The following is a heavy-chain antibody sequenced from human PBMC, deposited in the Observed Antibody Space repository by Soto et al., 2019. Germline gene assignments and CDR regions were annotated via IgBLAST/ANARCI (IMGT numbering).Heavy chain of an antibody. V-gene: IGHV3-23*01. D-gene: IGHD2-21*01. Sequence: EVQLLESGGGLVQPGGSLRLSCAASGFTFSSCAMSWDRQAPGTGLEWVSVISGRGGSTYYADSVKGRFTISRDNSKNTLYLQMNILRAEDTAVYDCARPPQVWWSYLDYWGQGTLVTFSS. J-gene: IGHJ4*02. CDR1: GFTFSSCA. CDR2: ISGRGGST. CDR3: ARPPQVWWSYLDY.